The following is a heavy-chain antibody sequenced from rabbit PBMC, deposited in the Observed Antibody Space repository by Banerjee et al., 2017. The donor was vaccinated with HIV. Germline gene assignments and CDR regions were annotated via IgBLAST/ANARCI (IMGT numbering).Heavy chain of an antibody. D-gene: IGHD4-1*01. CDR2: INTSSGNT. V-gene: IGHV1S40*01. CDR1: GFDFSSNA. Sequence: QSLEESGGDLVKPEGSLTLTCTASGFDFSSNAMCWVRQAPGKGLEWIGCINTSSGNTVYASWAKGRFTISRTSSTTVTLQMTSLTAADTATYFCARDLAGVIGWNFGLWGPGTLVTVS. J-gene: IGHJ6*01. CDR3: ARDLAGVIGWNFGL.